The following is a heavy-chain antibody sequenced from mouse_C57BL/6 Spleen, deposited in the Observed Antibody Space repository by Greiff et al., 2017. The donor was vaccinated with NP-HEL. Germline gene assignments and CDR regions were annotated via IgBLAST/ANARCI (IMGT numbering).Heavy chain of an antibody. CDR1: GFSLTSYG. J-gene: IGHJ4*01. CDR3: ARKGPYSNYPYYAMDY. V-gene: IGHV2-2*01. Sequence: VKLVESGPGLVQPSQSLSITCTVSGFSLTSYGVHWVRQSPGKGLEWLGVIWSGGSTDYNAAFISRLSISKDNSKSQVFFKMNSLQADDTAIYYCARKGPYSNYPYYAMDYWGQGTSVTVSS. CDR2: IWSGGST. D-gene: IGHD2-5*01.